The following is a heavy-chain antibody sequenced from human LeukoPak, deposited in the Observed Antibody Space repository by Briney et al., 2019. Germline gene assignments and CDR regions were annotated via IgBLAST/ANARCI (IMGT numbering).Heavy chain of an antibody. D-gene: IGHD2-8*01. CDR3: ARDLSKMAGLYYFVY. V-gene: IGHV4-34*01. CDR2: INHSAGT. CDR1: GGSFSGYY. J-gene: IGHJ4*02. Sequence: SETLSLTCAVYGGSFSGYYWSWIRQPPGKGLEWIGEINHSAGTNYNPYLKSRVTISVDTSKNQFSLKLSSVSAADTAVYYCARDLSKMAGLYYFVYWGQGTLVTVSS.